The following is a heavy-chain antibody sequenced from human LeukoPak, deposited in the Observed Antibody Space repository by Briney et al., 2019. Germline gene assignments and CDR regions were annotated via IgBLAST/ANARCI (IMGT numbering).Heavy chain of an antibody. V-gene: IGHV4-59*11. Sequence: SETLSLTCTVSGGSFTSHYWSWIRQPPGKGLEWIGYYSGGTNYNPSLKSRATILADTSKNQFSLKLTSVTAADTAVYYCARDRYFDNWGQGILVTVSS. J-gene: IGHJ4*02. CDR3: ARDRYFDN. CDR1: GGSFTSHY. CDR2: YSGGT.